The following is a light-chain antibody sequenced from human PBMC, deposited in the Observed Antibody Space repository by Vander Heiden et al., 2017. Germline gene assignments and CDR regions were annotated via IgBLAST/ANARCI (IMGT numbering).Light chain of an antibody. CDR1: SSDVGSYNL. J-gene: IGLJ2*01. Sequence: QSALTQPASVSASPGQSITISCTETSSDVGSYNLVSWYQQHPGKAPKLMIYEVSKRPSGVSNRFSGSKSGNTASLTISGLQAEDEADYYCCSYAGVSTFVVFGGGTKLTVI. V-gene: IGLV2-23*02. CDR2: EVS. CDR3: CSYAGVSTFVV.